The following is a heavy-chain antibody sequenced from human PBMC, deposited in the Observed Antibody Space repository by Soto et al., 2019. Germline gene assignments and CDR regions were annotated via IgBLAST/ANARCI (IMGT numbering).Heavy chain of an antibody. CDR2: FDPTNSYT. D-gene: IGHD5-18*01. CDR3: ARTSMQSRGYSYGHGGMDV. CDR1: GYTFTSYW. V-gene: IGHV5-10-1*01. J-gene: IGHJ6*02. Sequence: RGESLKISCKGSGYTFTSYWITWVRQMPGKGLEWMGYFDPTNSYTKYSPSFQGHVTITADKSISTAYLQWSSLKASDTAMYYCARTSMQSRGYSYGHGGMDVWGQGTTVTVSS.